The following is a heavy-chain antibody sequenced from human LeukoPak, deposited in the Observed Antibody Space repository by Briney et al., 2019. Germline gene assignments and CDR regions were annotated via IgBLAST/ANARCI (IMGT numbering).Heavy chain of an antibody. D-gene: IGHD4-17*01. Sequence: GGSLRLSCAASGFTVSSNYMSWVRQAPGKGLEWVSVIYSGGSTYYADSVKGRFTISRDNSKNTLYLQMNSLRAEDTAVYYCARGRSATTVTFDYWGQGTLVTVSS. CDR3: ARGRSATTVTFDY. J-gene: IGHJ4*02. V-gene: IGHV3-53*01. CDR1: GFTVSSNY. CDR2: IYSGGST.